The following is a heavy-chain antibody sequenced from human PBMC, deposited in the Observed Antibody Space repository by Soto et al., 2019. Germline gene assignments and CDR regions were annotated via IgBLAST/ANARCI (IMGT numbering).Heavy chain of an antibody. V-gene: IGHV4-59*01. D-gene: IGHD5-12*01. J-gene: IGHJ5*02. CDR2: IFYTGST. CDR3: ARDMYSGYDFSWFDP. Sequence: SETLSLTCTVSDGSISTYYWGWIRQPPGKGLEWIGYIFYTGSTNYNPSLKSRVTISVDTSKNQFSLKLSSVTAADTAVYYCARDMYSGYDFSWFDPWGQGTLVTVSS. CDR1: DGSISTYY.